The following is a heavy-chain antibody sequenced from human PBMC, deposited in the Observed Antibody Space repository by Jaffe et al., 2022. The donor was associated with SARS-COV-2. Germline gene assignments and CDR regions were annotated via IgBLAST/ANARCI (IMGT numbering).Heavy chain of an antibody. CDR1: GFTFSSYW. CDR3: ARGGRGTRVQLWQINYYYYMDV. V-gene: IGHV3-7*01. CDR2: IKEDGSEK. J-gene: IGHJ6*03. Sequence: EVQLVESGGGLVQPGGSLRLSCAASGFTFSSYWMSWVRQAPGKGLEWVANIKEDGSEKHYVDSVKGRFTISRDNAKSSLYLQMNSLRVEDTAVYFCARGGRGTRVQLWQINYYYYMDVWGKGTTVTVS. D-gene: IGHD5-18*01.